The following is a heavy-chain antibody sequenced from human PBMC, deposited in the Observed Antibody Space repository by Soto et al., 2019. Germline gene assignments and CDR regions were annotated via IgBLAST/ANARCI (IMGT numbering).Heavy chain of an antibody. V-gene: IGHV3-73*01. CDR3: LERGKYDNRVFDY. CDR1: GFTFSGSA. D-gene: IGHD3-22*01. J-gene: IGHJ4*02. CDR2: IRSKGDNYAT. Sequence: EVQLVESGGGLVQPGGSLKLSCAASGFTFSGSAMHWVRQASGKGLEWVGRIRSKGDNYATSYAASVKGRFTISRDDSKNTAYLQMDRLKTEDTAVYYCLERGKYDNRVFDYWSQGTLVTGSS.